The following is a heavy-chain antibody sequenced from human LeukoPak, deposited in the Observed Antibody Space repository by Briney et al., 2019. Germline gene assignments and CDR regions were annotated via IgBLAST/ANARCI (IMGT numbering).Heavy chain of an antibody. CDR3: TRRIYSSGAIDY. CDR1: GFSVTASGTS. V-gene: IGHV2-5*01. Sequence: ESGPTLVNPTQTLTLTCTVSGFSVTASGTSVGWIRQPPGKALEWLASIYWNDEKAYSSTLNDRLIITRDTSENQVVLTVTNMDPEDTGTYYRTRRIYSSGAIDYWGQGTLVAVSS. D-gene: IGHD3-10*01. CDR2: IYWNDEK. J-gene: IGHJ4*02.